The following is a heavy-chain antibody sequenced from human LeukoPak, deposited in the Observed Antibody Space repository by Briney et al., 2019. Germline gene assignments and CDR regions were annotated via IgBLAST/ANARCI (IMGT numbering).Heavy chain of an antibody. CDR3: AKVKGRYGDYGFDQ. CDR1: GVTVGNNY. Sequence: GGSLRLSCAVSGVTVGNNYMNWVRQAPGKGLEWVSLIYSGGGTHYADSVKGRFTISRDNSRNTLHLQMKSLRPEDTAVYYCAKVKGRYGDYGFDQWGQGTLVTVSS. V-gene: IGHV3-53*05. D-gene: IGHD4-17*01. J-gene: IGHJ4*02. CDR2: IYSGGGT.